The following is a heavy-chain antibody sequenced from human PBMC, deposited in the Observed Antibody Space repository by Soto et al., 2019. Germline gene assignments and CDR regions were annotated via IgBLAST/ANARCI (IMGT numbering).Heavy chain of an antibody. D-gene: IGHD3-22*01. CDR3: ASRGVVRSGYLRYYFDY. CDR1: GGTFSSYA. Sequence: QVQLVQSGAEVKKPGSSVKVSCKASGGTFSSYAISWVRQAPGQGLEWMGGIIPILGTANYAQKFQGRVTITADESTSTAYMELSSLRSEDTAVYYCASRGVVRSGYLRYYFDYWGQGTLVTVSS. J-gene: IGHJ4*02. V-gene: IGHV1-69*12. CDR2: IIPILGTA.